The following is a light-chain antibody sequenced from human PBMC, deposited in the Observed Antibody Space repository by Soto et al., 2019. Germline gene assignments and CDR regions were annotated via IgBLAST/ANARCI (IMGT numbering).Light chain of an antibody. CDR3: MQPTHWPWT. Sequence: DVVVTQSPLSLPVTLGQPASISCRSSESLLHSDGNTYVMWSQQRPVQSPRRLLYQVSNRDSGVTERFSGSASGTDFTLEISGVEAEDVGVYYYMQPTHWPWTFGQGTKVESK. J-gene: IGKJ1*01. CDR2: QVS. CDR1: ESLLHSDGNTY. V-gene: IGKV2-30*02.